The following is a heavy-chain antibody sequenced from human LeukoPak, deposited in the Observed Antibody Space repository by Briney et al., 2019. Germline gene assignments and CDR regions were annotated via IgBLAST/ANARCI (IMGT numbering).Heavy chain of an antibody. CDR2: IGGGGGGT. CDR3: ARGGEYSDILTGYYTGSWFDP. D-gene: IGHD3-9*01. Sequence: GGSLRLSCAASGFTFSTYAMSWVRQAPGRGLEWVSTIGGGGGGTYYADSVKGRFTISRDNSKNTLYLQMNSLRAEDTAVYYSARGGEYSDILTGYYTGSWFDPWGQGTLVTVSS. J-gene: IGHJ5*02. V-gene: IGHV3-23*01. CDR1: GFTFSTYA.